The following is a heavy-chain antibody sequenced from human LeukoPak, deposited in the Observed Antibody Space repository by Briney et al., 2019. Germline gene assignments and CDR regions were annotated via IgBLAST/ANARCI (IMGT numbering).Heavy chain of an antibody. D-gene: IGHD2-2*01. Sequence: GGSLRLSCAASGFTFSSYAMSWVRQAPGKGLEWVSAISGSGGSTYYADSVKGRFTISRDNSKNTLYLQMNSLRAEDTAVYYCARDGIVVVPAAPGRYYYHGMDVWGQGTTVTVS. J-gene: IGHJ6*02. V-gene: IGHV3-23*01. CDR2: ISGSGGST. CDR1: GFTFSSYA. CDR3: ARDGIVVVPAAPGRYYYHGMDV.